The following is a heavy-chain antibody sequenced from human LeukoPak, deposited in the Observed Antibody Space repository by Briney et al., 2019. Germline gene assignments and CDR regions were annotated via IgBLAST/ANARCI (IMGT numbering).Heavy chain of an antibody. Sequence: GGSLRLSCAASGFTFNSYWMSWVRQAPGKGLEWVANIKQDGSEKYYVDSVKGRFTISRDNAKNSLFLQMNSLRAEDTAVYYCARGDRVGVTTGHFDYWGQGTLVTVSS. CDR3: ARGDRVGVTTGHFDY. V-gene: IGHV3-7*01. J-gene: IGHJ4*02. CDR1: GFTFNSYW. D-gene: IGHD1-26*01. CDR2: IKQDGSEK.